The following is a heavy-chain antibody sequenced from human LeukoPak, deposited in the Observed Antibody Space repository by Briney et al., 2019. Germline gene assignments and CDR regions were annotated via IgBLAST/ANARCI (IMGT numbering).Heavy chain of an antibody. CDR1: GFTFSSYA. V-gene: IGHV3-23*01. J-gene: IGHJ4*02. CDR2: IIGSGSST. CDR3: ASELGDY. D-gene: IGHD3-16*01. Sequence: GGSLRLSCAASGFTFSSYAMSWVRHAPGKGLGWASLIIGSGSSTYDADSVEGRFTIARDNSKNTLYLQMDSLRAEDTAVYYCASELGDYWGQGTLVTVSS.